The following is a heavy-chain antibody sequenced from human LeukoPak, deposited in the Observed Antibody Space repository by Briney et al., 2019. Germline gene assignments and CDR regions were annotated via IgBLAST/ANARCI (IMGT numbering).Heavy chain of an antibody. Sequence: GGSLRLSCGASRFTFSNYWMSWVRQAPGKGLEWVANIKQDGSEKYYVDSVKGRFTISRDNAKSSLYLQMDSLRAEDTAVYYCARAIGKSEGYWGQGTLVTVSS. J-gene: IGHJ4*02. D-gene: IGHD4-23*01. CDR3: ARAIGKSEGY. CDR1: RFTFSNYW. V-gene: IGHV3-7*01. CDR2: IKQDGSEK.